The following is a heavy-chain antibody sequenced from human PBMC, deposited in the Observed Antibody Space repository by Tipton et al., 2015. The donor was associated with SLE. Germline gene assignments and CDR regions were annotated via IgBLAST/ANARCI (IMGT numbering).Heavy chain of an antibody. CDR3: AKALDYVGNSGGDY. D-gene: IGHD4-23*01. Sequence: SLRLSCAASGFTFSSYGMHWVRQAPGKGLEWVAVISYDGSNKYYADSVKGRFTISRDNSKNTLYLQMNSLRAEDTAVYYCAKALDYVGNSGGDYWGQGTLVSVSS. CDR1: GFTFSSYG. CDR2: ISYDGSNK. J-gene: IGHJ4*02. V-gene: IGHV3-30*18.